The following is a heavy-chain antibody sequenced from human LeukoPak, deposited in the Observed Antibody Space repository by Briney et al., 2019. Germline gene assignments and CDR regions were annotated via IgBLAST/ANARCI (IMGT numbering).Heavy chain of an antibody. CDR1: GYTFTGYY. CDR2: VNPKSGDT. J-gene: IGHJ4*02. CDR3: AREIRSSGSSY. Sequence: ASVTVSCKASGYTFTGYYIHWVRQAPGRGPEWMGWVNPKSGDTYYAQEFQTRVTMTRDTSISTAYMELRSLTSDDTAVYYCAREIRSSGSSYWGQGTLVTVSS. V-gene: IGHV1-2*02. D-gene: IGHD1-26*01.